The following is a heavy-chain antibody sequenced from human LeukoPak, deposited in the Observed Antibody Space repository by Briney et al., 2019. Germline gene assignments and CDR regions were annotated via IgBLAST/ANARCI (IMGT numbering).Heavy chain of an antibody. CDR1: GFTFSIYS. CDR2: IRSSSSTI. D-gene: IGHD2-2*01. Sequence: RPGGSLRLSCAPSGFTFSIYSMNWVRHARGKGREWVSYIRSSSSTIYYALCVKGRFTIARDNAKHSLYLQMNSLRAEDTAVYYCARDIVVVPAAMWDYWGQGTLVTVSS. J-gene: IGHJ4*02. V-gene: IGHV3-48*04. CDR3: ARDIVVVPAAMWDY.